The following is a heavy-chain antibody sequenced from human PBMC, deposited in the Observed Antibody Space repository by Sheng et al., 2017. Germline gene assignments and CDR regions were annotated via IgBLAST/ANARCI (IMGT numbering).Heavy chain of an antibody. CDR3: ARLRSDAFDI. V-gene: IGHV1-69*10. CDR2: ILPILGVV. J-gene: IGHJ3*02. CDR1: GDTFGRHT. Sequence: QVQLVQSGADVKRPGSSVKVSCQASGDTFGRHTVSWLRQAPGQGPEWLGVILPILGVVNYAQKFQGAVTITADKSTTTAFMELSSLTSEDTAVYYCARLRSDAFDIWGQGTMVTVSS.